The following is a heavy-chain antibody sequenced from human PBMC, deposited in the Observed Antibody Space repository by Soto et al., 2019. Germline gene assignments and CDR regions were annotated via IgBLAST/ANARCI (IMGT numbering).Heavy chain of an antibody. CDR2: IIPILGIA. D-gene: IGHD2-2*01. J-gene: IGHJ2*01. Sequence: SVKVSCKASGGTFSSYTISWVRQAPGQGLEWMGRIIPILGIANYAQKFQGRVTITADKSTSTAYMELSSLRSEDTAVYYCARDNCSSTSCSYWYFDLWGRGTLVTVSS. CDR1: GGTFSSYT. CDR3: ARDNCSSTSCSYWYFDL. V-gene: IGHV1-69*04.